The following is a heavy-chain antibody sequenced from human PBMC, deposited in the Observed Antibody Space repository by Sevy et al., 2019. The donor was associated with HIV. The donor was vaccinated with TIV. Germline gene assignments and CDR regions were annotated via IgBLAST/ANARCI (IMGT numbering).Heavy chain of an antibody. CDR1: GFTFSRSW. J-gene: IGHJ4*02. CDR2: IKEDGSEK. CDR3: VRAIGGLDYHF. V-gene: IGHV3-7*01. Sequence: GGSLRLSCVDSGFTFSRSWMSWVQAPGKGLEWVANIKEDGSEKNYVDSVKGRFTISRDNVRKAQYLQMNSLRAEDTAVYYCVRAIGGLDYHFWGQGTLVTVSS. D-gene: IGHD1-1*01.